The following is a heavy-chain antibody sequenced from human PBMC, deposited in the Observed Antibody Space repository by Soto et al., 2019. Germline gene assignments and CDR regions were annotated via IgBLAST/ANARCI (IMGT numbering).Heavy chain of an antibody. D-gene: IGHD2-8*01. J-gene: IGHJ5*02. CDR1: GFTFSSYS. CDR2: ISFSSSTI. CDR3: ARDNGMAGSFDP. V-gene: IGHV3-48*02. Sequence: EVQLVESGGGLVQPGGSLRLSCAASGFTFSSYSMNWVRQAPGKGLEWVSYISFSSSTIFYATSVRGRFTISRDNAKNSLYLQMNTLRDEDTAVYYCARDNGMAGSFDPWGQGTLVTVSS.